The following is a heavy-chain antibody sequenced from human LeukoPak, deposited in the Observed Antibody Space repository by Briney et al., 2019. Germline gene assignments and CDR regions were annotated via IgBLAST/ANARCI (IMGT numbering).Heavy chain of an antibody. CDR2: IYYSGST. CDR1: GGSISSSSYY. J-gene: IGHJ4*02. CDR3: ARDSWAHGSGLHEY. V-gene: IGHV4-39*02. Sequence: PSETLSLTCTVSGGSISSSSYYWGWIRQPPGKGLEWIGSIYYSGSTYYNPSLKSRVTISVDTSKNQFSLKLSSVTAADTAVYFCARDSWAHGSGLHEYWGQGILVTVSS. D-gene: IGHD3-10*01.